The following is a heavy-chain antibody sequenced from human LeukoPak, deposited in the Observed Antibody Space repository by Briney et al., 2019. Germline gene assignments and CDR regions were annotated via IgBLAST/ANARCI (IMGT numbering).Heavy chain of an antibody. J-gene: IGHJ4*02. CDR2: ISGSGGTT. Sequence: GGSLRLSCAASGFTFSSYGMSWVRQVPGKGLEWVSSISGSGGTTSYADFVKGRFTISRDNSKNMLYFQMHSLRADEQAAYYCVKDHGWLLYSWGQGTLVTVSS. V-gene: IGHV3-23*01. CDR3: VKDHGWLLYS. CDR1: GFTFSSYG. D-gene: IGHD3-9*01.